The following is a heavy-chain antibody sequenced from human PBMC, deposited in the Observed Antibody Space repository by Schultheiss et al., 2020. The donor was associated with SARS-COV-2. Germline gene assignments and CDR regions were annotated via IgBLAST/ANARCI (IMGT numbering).Heavy chain of an antibody. CDR3: ARRVPDLVIITTNAFDL. D-gene: IGHD3-22*01. V-gene: IGHV5-51*01. J-gene: IGHJ3*01. CDR1: GYSFTRNW. Sequence: GESLKISCKGSGYSFTRNWMGWVRQMPGKGLEWMGIIYPGDSDIRYSPSFQGQVTISADKSISTAYLQWSSLKASDTAMYYCARRVPDLVIITTNAFDLWGQGTMVTVSS. CDR2: IYPGDSDI.